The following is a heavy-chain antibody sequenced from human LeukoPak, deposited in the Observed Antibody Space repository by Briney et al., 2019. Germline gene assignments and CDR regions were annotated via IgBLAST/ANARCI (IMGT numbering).Heavy chain of an antibody. J-gene: IGHJ4*02. Sequence: SQTLSLTCTVSAGSISSGSYFCSWIRQPAGKGLEWIGRIYTSGSTNYNPSLKSRVTISPDTSKNQFSLKLSSVTAADTAVYYCARELAGYGKLDYWGQGILVTVSS. CDR2: IYTSGST. V-gene: IGHV4-61*02. CDR1: AGSISSGSYF. CDR3: ARELAGYGKLDY. D-gene: IGHD5-12*01.